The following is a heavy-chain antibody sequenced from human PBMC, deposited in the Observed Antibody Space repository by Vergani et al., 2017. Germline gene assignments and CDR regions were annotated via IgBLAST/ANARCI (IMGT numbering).Heavy chain of an antibody. CDR3: ARVRVVTAIFSSGYYYGMDV. CDR1: GYTFTSYG. J-gene: IGHJ6*02. V-gene: IGHV1-18*01. CDR2: ISAYNGNT. D-gene: IGHD2-21*02. Sequence: QVQLVQSGAEVKKPGASVKVSCKASGYTFTSYGISWVRQAPGQGLEWMGWISAYNGNTNYAQKFQGRVTMTRDTSISTAYMELSRLRSDDTAVYYCARVRVVTAIFSSGYYYGMDVWGQGTTVTVSS.